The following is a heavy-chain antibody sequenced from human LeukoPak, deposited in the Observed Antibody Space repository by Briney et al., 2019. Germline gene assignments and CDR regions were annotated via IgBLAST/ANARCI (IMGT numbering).Heavy chain of an antibody. CDR2: IYHTGST. CDR1: DGSISSGLYS. D-gene: IGHD2-2*01. V-gene: IGHV4-30-2*01. Sequence: SETLSLTCDVSDGSISSGLYSWSWIRQPLGKGLEWIGYIYHTGSTYYNPSLKSRVTISVDTSKNQFSLRLSSVTAADTAVYYCARLQYCSGTSCYWFDPWGQGTLVTVSS. J-gene: IGHJ5*02. CDR3: ARLQYCSGTSCYWFDP.